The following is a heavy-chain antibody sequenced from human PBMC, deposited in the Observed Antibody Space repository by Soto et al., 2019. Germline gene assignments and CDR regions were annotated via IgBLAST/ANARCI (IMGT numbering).Heavy chain of an antibody. Sequence: SVKVSCKASGGTFSSYAISWVRQAPGQGLEWMGGIIPIFGTANYAQKFQGRVTITADESTSTAYMELSSLRSEDTAVYYCARRRNGYNLLFDYWGQGTLVTVSA. V-gene: IGHV1-69*13. J-gene: IGHJ4*02. CDR1: GGTFSSYA. D-gene: IGHD5-12*01. CDR3: ARRRNGYNLLFDY. CDR2: IIPIFGTA.